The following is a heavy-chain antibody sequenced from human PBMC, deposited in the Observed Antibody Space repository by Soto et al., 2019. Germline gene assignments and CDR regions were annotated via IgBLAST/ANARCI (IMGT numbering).Heavy chain of an antibody. CDR2: INPSGGST. D-gene: IGHD6-6*01. J-gene: IGHJ6*02. CDR3: AREKISSSYYYYYGMDV. V-gene: IGHV1-46*01. CDR1: GYTFTSYY. Sequence: ALVKVSCKASGYTFTSYYMHWVRQAPGQGLEWMGIINPSGGSTSYAQKFQGRVTMTRDTSTSTVYMELSSLRSEDTAVYYCAREKISSSYYYYYGMDVWGQGTTVTVSS.